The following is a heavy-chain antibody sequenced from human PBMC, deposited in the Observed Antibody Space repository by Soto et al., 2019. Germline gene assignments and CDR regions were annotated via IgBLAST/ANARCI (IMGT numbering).Heavy chain of an antibody. D-gene: IGHD3-3*01. Sequence: EVQLVESGGGLVQPGRSLRLSCAASGFTFDDYAMHWFRQAPGKGLEWVSGIRWNSGSIGYADSVKGRFTISRDNAKNSLYLQMSNLRTEDKALYYCAKDLSSSITMFGVVTWGYAFDIWCQGTMVTVSS. J-gene: IGHJ3*02. CDR2: IRWNSGSI. CDR3: AKDLSSSITMFGVVTWGYAFDI. V-gene: IGHV3-9*01. CDR1: GFTFDDYA.